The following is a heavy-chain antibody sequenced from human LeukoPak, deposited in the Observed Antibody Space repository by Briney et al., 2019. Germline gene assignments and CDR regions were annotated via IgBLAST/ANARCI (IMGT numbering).Heavy chain of an antibody. D-gene: IGHD2-21*02. J-gene: IGHJ4*02. CDR2: ISSSSSYI. Sequence: GGSLRLSCAASGFTFSSYSMNWVRQAPGKGLEWVSSISSSSSYIYYADSVKGRFTISRDSAKNSLYLQMNSLRAEDTAVYYCARDPPPVTAGYYFDYWGQGTLVTVSS. CDR3: ARDPPPVTAGYYFDY. CDR1: GFTFSSYS. V-gene: IGHV3-21*01.